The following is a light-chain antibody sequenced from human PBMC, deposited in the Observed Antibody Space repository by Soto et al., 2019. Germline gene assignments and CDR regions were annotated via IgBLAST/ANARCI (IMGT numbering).Light chain of an antibody. CDR1: SSNIGAGYD. CDR2: GNS. J-gene: IGLJ1*01. Sequence: QSVLPQPPPVSGAPGQRVTISCTGSSSNIGAGYDVHWYQQLPGTAPKLLIYGNSNRPSGVPDRFSGSKSGTSASLAITGLQAEDEADYYCQSYDSSLSGYVFGTGTKVT. V-gene: IGLV1-40*01. CDR3: QSYDSSLSGYV.